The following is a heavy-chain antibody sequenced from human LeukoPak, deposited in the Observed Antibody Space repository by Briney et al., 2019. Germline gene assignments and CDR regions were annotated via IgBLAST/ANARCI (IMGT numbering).Heavy chain of an antibody. CDR1: GGSISSYY. Sequence: SETLSLTCTVSGGSISSYYWSWIRQPPGKGLERIGYIYYSGSTNYNPSLKSRVTISVDTSKNQFSLKVSSVTAADTAVYYCARGRSNYYSMDVWGQGTTVTVSS. CDR3: ARGRSNYYSMDV. CDR2: IYYSGST. D-gene: IGHD1-26*01. V-gene: IGHV4-59*01. J-gene: IGHJ6*02.